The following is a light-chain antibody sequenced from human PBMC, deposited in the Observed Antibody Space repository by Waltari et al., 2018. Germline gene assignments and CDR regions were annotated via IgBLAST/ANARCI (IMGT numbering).Light chain of an antibody. J-gene: IGKJ3*01. CDR1: QSVSSR. V-gene: IGKV3-15*01. CDR3: QQYNNWPLFT. Sequence: EIVMTQSPATLSVSPGERATLSCRASQSVSSRLAWYKQKPGQAPRLRIYGASTSATGIPGRFSGSGSGTEFTLTISSLQSEDFAVYYCQQYNNWPLFTFGPGTKVDIK. CDR2: GAS.